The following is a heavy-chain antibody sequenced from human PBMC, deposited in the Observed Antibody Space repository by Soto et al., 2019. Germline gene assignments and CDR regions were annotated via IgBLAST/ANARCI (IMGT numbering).Heavy chain of an antibody. Sequence: GGSLRLSCAASGFTFSSYSINWVRQAPWKGLQWVSAINDVGYSTYYADSVKGRFTISRDNSKKTLYLQMSSLRAEDTAVYFCAKVTSRESGYSYGKSDYWGQGTPLTVSS. CDR3: AKVTSRESGYSYGKSDY. V-gene: IGHV3-23*01. CDR2: INDVGYST. CDR1: GFTFSSYS. D-gene: IGHD5-18*01. J-gene: IGHJ4*02.